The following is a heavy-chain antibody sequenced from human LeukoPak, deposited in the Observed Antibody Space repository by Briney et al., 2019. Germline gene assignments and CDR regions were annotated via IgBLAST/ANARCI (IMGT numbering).Heavy chain of an antibody. J-gene: IGHJ6*03. Sequence: SETLSLTCTVSGGSISSYYWSWIRQPPGKGLEWIGYIYYSGSTNYNPSLKSRVTISVDTSKKQFSLKLSSVTAADTAVYYCARGLQDIVVVVAASPYYYYYMDVWGKGTTVTVSS. CDR2: IYYSGST. CDR1: GGSISSYY. D-gene: IGHD2-15*01. V-gene: IGHV4-59*01. CDR3: ARGLQDIVVVVAASPYYYYYMDV.